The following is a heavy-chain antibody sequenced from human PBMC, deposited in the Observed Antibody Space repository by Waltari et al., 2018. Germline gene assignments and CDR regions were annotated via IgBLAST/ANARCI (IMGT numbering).Heavy chain of an antibody. V-gene: IGHV3-23*04. J-gene: IGHJ4*02. CDR3: AKDVGYSGGHFDS. CDR2: LSGGGGNK. D-gene: IGHD5-18*01. Sequence: EVQLVESGGGLVQGGGSLRLSCVVSGFTFGDYAMSWVRPAPGKGLEWVSSLSGGGGNKHYEDSVRGRFTISRDNSKNTLYLQMNTLRAEDTATYYCAKDVGYSGGHFDSWGLGIPVTVSS. CDR1: GFTFGDYA.